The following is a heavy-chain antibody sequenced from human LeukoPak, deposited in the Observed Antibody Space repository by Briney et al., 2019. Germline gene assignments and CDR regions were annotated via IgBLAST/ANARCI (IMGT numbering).Heavy chain of an antibody. CDR3: ARVGIEVSAHPEVGMLLWI. Sequence: GGSLRLSCAASGFTFNDYYMTWIRQAPGKGLEWVSYISSRGSYTVYADSVRGRFSVSRDNAKKSLYLQMNSLRAEDTAVYYCARVGIEVSAHPEVGMLLWIWGQGTTVTVSS. J-gene: IGHJ6*02. V-gene: IGHV3-11*06. CDR2: ISSRGSYT. CDR1: GFTFNDYY. D-gene: IGHD3-22*01.